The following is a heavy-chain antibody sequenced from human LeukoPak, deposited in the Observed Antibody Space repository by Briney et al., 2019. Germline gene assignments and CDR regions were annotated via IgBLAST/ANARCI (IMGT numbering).Heavy chain of an antibody. V-gene: IGHV3-7*01. CDR3: ARDNSGYEMRPAFDI. Sequence: GGSLRLSCAASGFTFSNYWMSWVRQAPGKGLEWVASIKQDGSEKSYVDSVKGRFTISRDNAKNSLYLQMNSLRAEDTAVYYCARDNSGYEMRPAFDIWGQGTMVTVSS. CDR1: GFTFSNYW. J-gene: IGHJ3*02. CDR2: IKQDGSEK. D-gene: IGHD5-12*01.